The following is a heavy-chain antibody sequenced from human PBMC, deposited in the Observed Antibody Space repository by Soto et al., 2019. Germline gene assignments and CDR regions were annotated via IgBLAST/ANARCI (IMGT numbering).Heavy chain of an antibody. CDR1: GGTFGNSA. CDR2: IIPVFGTV. Sequence: QVKLVQSGAEVKKPGSSVKVSCKASGGTFGNSAISWVRQDPGQGLEWMGGIIPVFGTVNYAQKFEGRVTITADESTSTVFMEMSRLTSEDTAVYYWAKVMAAAGYDSWGQGTLVTVSS. V-gene: IGHV1-69*01. CDR3: AKVMAAAGYDS. J-gene: IGHJ4*02. D-gene: IGHD3-16*01.